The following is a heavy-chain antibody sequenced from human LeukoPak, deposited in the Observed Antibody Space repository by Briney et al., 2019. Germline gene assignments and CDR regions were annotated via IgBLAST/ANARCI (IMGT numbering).Heavy chain of an antibody. J-gene: IGHJ4*02. CDR3: ARSGYSYGLFSDY. CDR1: GGSISSGGYY. Sequence: SETLSLTCTVSGGSISSGGYYWSWIRQHPGKGLEWIGYIYNSGSTYYNPSLKSRVTISVDTSKKQFALKLSFVTAADTAVYYCARSGYSYGLFSDYWGQGTLVTVSS. D-gene: IGHD5-18*01. CDR2: IYNSGST. V-gene: IGHV4-31*03.